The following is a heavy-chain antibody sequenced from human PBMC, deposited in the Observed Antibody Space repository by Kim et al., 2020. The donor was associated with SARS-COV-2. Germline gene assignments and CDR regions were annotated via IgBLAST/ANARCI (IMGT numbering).Heavy chain of an antibody. Sequence: GGSLRLSCAASGFTFSSYGMHWVRQAPGKGLEWVAVISYDGSNKYYADSVKGRFTISRDNSKNTLYLQMNSLRAEDTAVYYCARDNDYYGSGYFDYWGQGTLVTVSS. V-gene: IGHV3-33*05. CDR2: ISYDGSNK. CDR1: GFTFSSYG. J-gene: IGHJ4*02. CDR3: ARDNDYYGSGYFDY. D-gene: IGHD3-10*01.